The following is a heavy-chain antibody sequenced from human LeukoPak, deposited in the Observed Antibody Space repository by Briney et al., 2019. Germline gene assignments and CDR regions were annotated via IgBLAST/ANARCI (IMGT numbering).Heavy chain of an antibody. CDR3: ARVLVFYDILTGYSPFDY. V-gene: IGHV3-21*04. Sequence: GGSLRLSCAASGFTFSSYSMNWVRQAPGKGLEWVSSISSSSSYIYYADSVKGRFTISRDNAKNSLYLQMNSLRAEDTAVYYCARVLVFYDILTGYSPFDYWGQGTLVTVSS. CDR1: GFTFSSYS. CDR2: ISSSSSYI. J-gene: IGHJ4*02. D-gene: IGHD3-9*01.